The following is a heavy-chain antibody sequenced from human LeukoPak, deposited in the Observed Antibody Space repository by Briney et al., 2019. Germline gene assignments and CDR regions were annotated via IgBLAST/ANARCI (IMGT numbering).Heavy chain of an antibody. CDR1: GFTFDDYG. Sequence: PGGALRLSCAASGFTFDDYGMSWVRQAPGKGLEGVSGINWNGGSTGYADSVKGRFTISRDNAKNSLYLQMNSLRAEDTALYHCARASAAFPEYILTDYFDYWGQGTLVTVSS. CDR2: INWNGGST. D-gene: IGHD3-9*01. J-gene: IGHJ4*02. V-gene: IGHV3-20*01. CDR3: ARASAAFPEYILTDYFDY.